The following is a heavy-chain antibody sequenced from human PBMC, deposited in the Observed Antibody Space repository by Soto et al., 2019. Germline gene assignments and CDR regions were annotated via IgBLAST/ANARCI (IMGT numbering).Heavy chain of an antibody. CDR1: GFTFSTYG. V-gene: IGHV3-30*18. CDR3: AKGGDRSEGRLDP. D-gene: IGHD2-21*02. CDR2: IIYDGSTK. Sequence: QVQLVESGGGVVQPGRSLRLSCAASGFTFSTYGMHWVRQAPGKGLEWVAAIIYDGSTKYYADSLRGRFTIARDNSKNTLFLQMNSLKFEDTAVYYCAKGGDRSEGRLDPWGQGTLVFVSS. J-gene: IGHJ5*02.